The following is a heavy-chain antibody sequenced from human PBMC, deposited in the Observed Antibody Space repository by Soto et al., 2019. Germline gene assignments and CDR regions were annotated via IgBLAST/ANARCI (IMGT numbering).Heavy chain of an antibody. V-gene: IGHV1-18*04. CDR1: GYTFNTYG. Sequence: QAQLLQSGGELKKSGASVKVSCKASGYTFNTYGISWVRQAPGQGLEWMAWISIHNGNTNFAQKFQGRVTLTTDTSTSTANMELRSLRSDDTAVDYCARMTTVDNSHYYMDVWGKGTTVTVSS. D-gene: IGHD4-4*01. J-gene: IGHJ6*03. CDR2: ISIHNGNT. CDR3: ARMTTVDNSHYYMDV.